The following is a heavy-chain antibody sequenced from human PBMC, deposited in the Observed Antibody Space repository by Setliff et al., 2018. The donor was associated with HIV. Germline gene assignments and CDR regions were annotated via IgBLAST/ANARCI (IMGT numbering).Heavy chain of an antibody. Sequence: SVKVSCKASGDTLSIHPISWVRQAPGRGLDWMGGIIPILGIANYAQKFQGRVTITAVESTSTAYMELSSLRSEDTAVYYCARDYSPTFYYYDSSGTFDYWGQGTLVTVSS. J-gene: IGHJ4*02. CDR3: ARDYSPTFYYYDSSGTFDY. CDR1: GDTLSIHP. D-gene: IGHD3-22*01. CDR2: IIPILGIA. V-gene: IGHV1-69*10.